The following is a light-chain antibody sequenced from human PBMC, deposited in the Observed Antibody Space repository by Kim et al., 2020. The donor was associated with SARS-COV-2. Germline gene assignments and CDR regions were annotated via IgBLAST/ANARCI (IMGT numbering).Light chain of an antibody. V-gene: IGKV3D-15*01. CDR3: QQYNSRHS. Sequence: LSLSPGERATLSCRASRCLSRDLAWYQHKPGQAPRLVSFDASTRATGIPSRFSGSGSDTEYSLTISSLQSEDFAVYYCQQYNSRHSFGQGTKLEI. J-gene: IGKJ2*01. CDR1: RCLSRD. CDR2: DAS.